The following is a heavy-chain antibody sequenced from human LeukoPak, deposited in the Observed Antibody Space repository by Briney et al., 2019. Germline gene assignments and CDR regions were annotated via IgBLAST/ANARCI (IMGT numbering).Heavy chain of an antibody. CDR2: ISSSSSYI. D-gene: IGHD6-19*01. V-gene: IGHV3-21*01. Sequence: GGSLRLSCAASGFTFSSYSMNWVRQAPGKGLEWVSSISSSSSYIYYADSVKGRFTISRDNAKNSLYLQMDSLRAEDTAVYYCARDQSGWYLDYWGQGTLVTVSS. CDR3: ARDQSGWYLDY. J-gene: IGHJ4*02. CDR1: GFTFSSYS.